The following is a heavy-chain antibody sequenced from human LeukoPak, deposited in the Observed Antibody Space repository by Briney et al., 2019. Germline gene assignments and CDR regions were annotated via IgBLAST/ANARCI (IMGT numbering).Heavy chain of an antibody. D-gene: IGHD1-26*01. CDR3: AREAGFAELVGATTFDY. CDR1: GGSISSSSYY. Sequence: PSETLSLTCTVSGGSISSSSYYWGWIRQPPGKGLEWIGSIYYSGSTYYNPSLKSRVTISVDTSKNQFSLKLSSVTAADTAVYYFAREAGFAELVGATTFDYWGQGTLVTVSS. V-gene: IGHV4-39*07. CDR2: IYYSGST. J-gene: IGHJ4*02.